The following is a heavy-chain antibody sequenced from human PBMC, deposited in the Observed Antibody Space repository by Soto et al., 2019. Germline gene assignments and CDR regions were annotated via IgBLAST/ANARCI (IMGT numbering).Heavy chain of an antibody. CDR3: ASRYDSSDY. D-gene: IGHD3-22*01. Sequence: QVQLVQSGAEVKKPGSSVKVSCKASGGTFSSYTMSWVRQAPGQGLEWMGRIIPILGIANYAQKFQGRVTITAEKPTSTAYMELSSLRSEDTAVYYCASRYDSSDYWGQGTLVTVSS. CDR1: GGTFSSYT. V-gene: IGHV1-69*02. CDR2: IIPILGIA. J-gene: IGHJ4*02.